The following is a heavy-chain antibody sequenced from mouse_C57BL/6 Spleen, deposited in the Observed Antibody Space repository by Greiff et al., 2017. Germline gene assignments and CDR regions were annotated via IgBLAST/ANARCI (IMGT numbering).Heavy chain of an antibody. V-gene: IGHV7-3*01. CDR3: ARITGVFDY. Sequence: EVHLVESGGGLVQPGGSLSLSCAASGFTFTDYYMSWVRQPPGKALEWLGFIRNKANGYTTEYSASVKGRFTISRDNSQSILYLQMNALRAEDSATYYCARITGVFDYWGQGTTLTVSS. D-gene: IGHD4-1*01. CDR1: GFTFTDYY. J-gene: IGHJ2*01. CDR2: IRNKANGYTT.